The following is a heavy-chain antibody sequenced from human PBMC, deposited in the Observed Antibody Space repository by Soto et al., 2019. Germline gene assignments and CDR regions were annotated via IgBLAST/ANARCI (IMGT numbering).Heavy chain of an antibody. CDR2: INWNSGSI. CDR1: GFTFDYYS. J-gene: IGHJ1*01. Sequence: GGSLILSCASSGFTFDYYSMHWVRQVPGKGLEWVSGINWNSGSIGYGDSVKGRFAISRDNAKNSLHLQMNSLSAEDTAFYYCVKDESINWYSGHFRHWGQGTLVNVS. V-gene: IGHV3-9*01. CDR3: VKDESINWYSGHFRH. D-gene: IGHD6-13*01.